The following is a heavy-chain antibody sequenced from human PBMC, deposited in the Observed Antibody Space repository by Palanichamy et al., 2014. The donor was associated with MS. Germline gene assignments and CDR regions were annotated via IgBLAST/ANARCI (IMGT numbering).Heavy chain of an antibody. J-gene: IGHJ5*02. CDR3: ARDLGGTTGWFDP. CDR2: IIPIFYIA. D-gene: IGHD1-7*01. V-gene: IGHV1-69*08. Sequence: QVQLVQPGAEVRKPGSSVEVSCEASGGTFSSLTITWVRQAPGQGLEWMGRIIPIFYIANYAEKFQGRITITADKSANTAYMELSSLISEDTAVYYCARDLGGTTGWFDPWGQGTLVTVSS. CDR1: GGTFSSLT.